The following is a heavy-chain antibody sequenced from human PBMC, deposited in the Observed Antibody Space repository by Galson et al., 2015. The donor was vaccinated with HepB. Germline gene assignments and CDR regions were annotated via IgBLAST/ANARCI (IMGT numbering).Heavy chain of an antibody. D-gene: IGHD3-3*01. Sequence: SLRLSCAASGFTFTSYTMNWVRQAPGKGLEWVSSISSSSSYIYYADSVKGRSTISRDNAKNSLYLQMNSLRAEDTAVYYCAGQSGYHDNWGQGTLVTVPS. J-gene: IGHJ4*02. CDR3: AGQSGYHDN. CDR1: GFTFTSYT. CDR2: ISSSSSYI. V-gene: IGHV3-21*01.